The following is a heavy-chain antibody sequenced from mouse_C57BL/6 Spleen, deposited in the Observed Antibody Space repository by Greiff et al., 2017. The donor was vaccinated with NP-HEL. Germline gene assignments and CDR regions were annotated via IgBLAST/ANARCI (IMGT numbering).Heavy chain of an antibody. CDR3: ARNDGSSLYYAMDY. CDR2: IWTGGGP. D-gene: IGHD1-1*01. V-gene: IGHV2-9-1*01. CDR1: GFSLTSYA. J-gene: IGHJ4*01. Sequence: VQLQQSGPGLVAPSQSLSITCTVSGFSLTSYAISWVRQPPGKGLEWLGVIWTGGGPNYNSALNSRLSISKDNTKSQVFLKMNSLQTDDTARYYCARNDGSSLYYAMDYWGQGTSVTVSS.